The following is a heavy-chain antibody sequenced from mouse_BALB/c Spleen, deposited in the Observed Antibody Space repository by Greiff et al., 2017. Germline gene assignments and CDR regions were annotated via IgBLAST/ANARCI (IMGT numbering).Heavy chain of an antibody. J-gene: IGHJ4*01. Sequence: DVKLVESGGGLVQPGGSLKLSCAASGFTFSSYTMSWVRQTPEKRLEWVAYISNGGGSTYYPDTVKGRFTISRDNAKNTLYLQMSSLKSEDTAMYYCARHGSSYAMDYWGQGTSVTVSS. CDR2: ISNGGGST. CDR1: GFTFSSYT. CDR3: ARHGSSYAMDY. V-gene: IGHV5-12-2*01.